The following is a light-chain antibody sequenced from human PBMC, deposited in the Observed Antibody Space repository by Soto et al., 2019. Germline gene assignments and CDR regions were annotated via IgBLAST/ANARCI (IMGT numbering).Light chain of an antibody. Sequence: VMTQAPATLSVSPWERATLSCRASQTINNNVAWYQLKDGQVPRLVIYGASTRATDIPARFSGSGSGTEFTLTISSLQSEDFAEYNCQQYNNWQQTVGQGTKVHIK. CDR3: QQYNNWQQT. CDR2: GAS. V-gene: IGKV3-15*01. J-gene: IGKJ1*01. CDR1: QTINNN.